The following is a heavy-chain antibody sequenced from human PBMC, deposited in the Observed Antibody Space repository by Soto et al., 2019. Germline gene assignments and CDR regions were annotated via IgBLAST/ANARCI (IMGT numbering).Heavy chain of an antibody. CDR3: ARLIPIQDYYYYGMDV. CDR2: IIPIFGTA. CDR1: GGTFSSYA. D-gene: IGHD5-18*01. J-gene: IGHJ6*02. Sequence: SVKVSCKASGGTFSSYAISWVRQAPGQGLEWMGGIIPIFGTANYAQKFQGRVTITADESTSTAYMELSSLRSEDTALYYCARLIPIQDYYYYGMDVWGQGTTVTVSS. V-gene: IGHV1-69*13.